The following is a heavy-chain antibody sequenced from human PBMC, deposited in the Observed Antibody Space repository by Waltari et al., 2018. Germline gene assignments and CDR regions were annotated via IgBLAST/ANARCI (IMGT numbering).Heavy chain of an antibody. Sequence: EVQLLESGGGLVQSGGSPRLSCVAPGFTFSSYVMTWVRQAPGKGLEWVSTITGGGGTTYYADSVKGRFTISRDNSENTMYLQMNSLRGEDTALYYCARNWAGIKQYYFDYWGQGSLVTVSS. D-gene: IGHD6-19*01. V-gene: IGHV3-23*01. CDR3: ARNWAGIKQYYFDY. CDR1: GFTFSSYV. J-gene: IGHJ4*02. CDR2: ITGGGGTT.